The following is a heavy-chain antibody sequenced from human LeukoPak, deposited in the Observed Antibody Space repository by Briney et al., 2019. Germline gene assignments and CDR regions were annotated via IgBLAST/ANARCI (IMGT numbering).Heavy chain of an antibody. CDR3: ASPFALSGYWSSTSCLDY. CDR1: GFTFSSYA. V-gene: IGHV3-23*01. Sequence: GGSLRLSCAASGFTFSSYAMSWVRQAPGKGLEWVSAISGSGGSTYYADSVKGRFTISRDNSKNTLYLQMNSLRAEDTAVYYCASPFALSGYWSSTSCLDYWGQGTLITVSS. CDR2: ISGSGGST. J-gene: IGHJ4*02. D-gene: IGHD2-2*03.